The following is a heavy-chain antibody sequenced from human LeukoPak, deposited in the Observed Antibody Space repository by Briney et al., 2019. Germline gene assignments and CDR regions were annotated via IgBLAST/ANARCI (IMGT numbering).Heavy chain of an antibody. CDR1: GGSISSGNYY. Sequence: SETLSLTCTVSGGSISSGNYYWSWIRQPAGKGLEWIGRIYTRGSTKYTPSLKSRVTMSVDTSKNQFSLKLSSVTAADTAVYYCARANYYDSSGYSRGAFDIWGQGTMVTVSS. CDR2: IYTRGST. D-gene: IGHD3-22*01. J-gene: IGHJ3*02. V-gene: IGHV4-61*02. CDR3: ARANYYDSSGYSRGAFDI.